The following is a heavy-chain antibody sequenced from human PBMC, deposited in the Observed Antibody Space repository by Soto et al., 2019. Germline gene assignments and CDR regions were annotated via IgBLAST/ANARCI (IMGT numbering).Heavy chain of an antibody. V-gene: IGHV1-18*04. CDR1: GYTFTDYG. CDR3: ARGRRGFGELWSMDY. D-gene: IGHD3-10*01. J-gene: IGHJ4*02. Sequence: QVQLVQSGAEVKKPGASVKVSCKASGYTFTDYGMSWVRQAPGQGLEWMGWISAYNGNTNSAQKLQGRVTMTTDTSTTTAYMDLRNRRSDDTAVYYCARGRRGFGELWSMDYWGQGTRVTFS. CDR2: ISAYNGNT.